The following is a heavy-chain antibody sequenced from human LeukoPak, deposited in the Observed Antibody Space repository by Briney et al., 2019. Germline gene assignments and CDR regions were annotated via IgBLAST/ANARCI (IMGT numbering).Heavy chain of an antibody. CDR1: GGSISSSSYY. V-gene: IGHV4-39*01. CDR3: ARLALGSWVDP. J-gene: IGHJ5*02. Sequence: PSETLSLTCTVSGGSISSSSYYWGWIRQPPGKGLEWIGSIYYSGSTYYNPSLKSRVTISVDTSKNQFSLKLRSVTAADTAVYYCARLALGSWVDPWGQGTLVTVSS. CDR2: IYYSGST.